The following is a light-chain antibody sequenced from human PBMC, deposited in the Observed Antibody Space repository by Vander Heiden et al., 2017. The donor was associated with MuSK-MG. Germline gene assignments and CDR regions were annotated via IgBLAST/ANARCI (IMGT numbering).Light chain of an antibody. CDR2: AAS. Sequence: DIQMTQSPSSLSASVGDRVTITCRASQSISSYLNWYQQKPGKAPKLLIYAASSLQSGVPSRFSGSGSGTDFTLTISSLQPEDVATYYCQQSYSNPHTFGQGTKLEIK. J-gene: IGKJ2*01. V-gene: IGKV1-39*01. CDR1: QSISSY. CDR3: QQSYSNPHT.